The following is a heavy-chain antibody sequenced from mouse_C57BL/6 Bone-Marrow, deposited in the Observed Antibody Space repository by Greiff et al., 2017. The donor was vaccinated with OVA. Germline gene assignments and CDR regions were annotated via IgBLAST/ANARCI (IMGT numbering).Heavy chain of an antibody. CDR3: ARSGDYYGSGRAWFAY. CDR1: GYTFTSYG. J-gene: IGHJ3*01. D-gene: IGHD1-1*01. V-gene: IGHV1-81*01. CDR2: IYPRSGNT. Sequence: VQLQESGAELARPGASVKLSCKASGYTFTSYGISWVKQRTGQGLEWIGEIYPRSGNTYYNEKFKGKATLTADKSSSTAYMELRSLTSEDSAVYFCARSGDYYGSGRAWFAYWGQGTLVTVSA.